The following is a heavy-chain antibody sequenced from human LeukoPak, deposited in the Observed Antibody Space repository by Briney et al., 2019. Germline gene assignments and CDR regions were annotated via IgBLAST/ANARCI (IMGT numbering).Heavy chain of an antibody. CDR2: ISGSGGST. J-gene: IGHJ6*02. CDR3: ARDQEYSSSSSYYYYGMDV. CDR1: GFTFSSYA. Sequence: GGSLRLSCAASGFTFSSYAMSWVRQAPGKGLEWVSAISGSGGSTYYADSVKGRFTISRDNSKNTLYLQMNSLRAEDTAVYYCARDQEYSSSSSYYYYGMDVWGQGTTVTVSS. V-gene: IGHV3-23*01. D-gene: IGHD6-6*01.